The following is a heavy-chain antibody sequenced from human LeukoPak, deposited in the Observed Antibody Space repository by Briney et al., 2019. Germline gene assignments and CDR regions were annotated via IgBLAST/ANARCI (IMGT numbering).Heavy chain of an antibody. CDR3: ARANGYSYGLPFDP. CDR1: GGSISSGGYY. Sequence: SQTLSPTCTVSGGSISSGGYYWSWIRQHPGKGLEWIGYIYYSGSTYYNPSLKSRVTISVDTSKNQFSLKLSSVTAADTAAYYCARANGYSYGLPFDPWGQGTLVTVSS. D-gene: IGHD5-18*01. CDR2: IYYSGST. V-gene: IGHV4-31*03. J-gene: IGHJ5*02.